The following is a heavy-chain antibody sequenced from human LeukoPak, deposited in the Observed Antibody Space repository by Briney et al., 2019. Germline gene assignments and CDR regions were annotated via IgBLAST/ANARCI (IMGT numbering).Heavy chain of an antibody. CDR1: GGSFSDYY. CDR3: ARGNGIRSGRSYYYYFYLDV. V-gene: IGHV4-34*01. CDR2: INHSGST. Sequence: PSETLSLTCAVYGGSFSDYYWNWIRQPPGKGLEWIGEINHSGSTNYNPSLKSRVTMSVDTSKKQFSLNLSSVTAADTAVYYCARGNGIRSGRSYYYYFYLDVWGKGTTVTASS. D-gene: IGHD1-14*01. J-gene: IGHJ6*03.